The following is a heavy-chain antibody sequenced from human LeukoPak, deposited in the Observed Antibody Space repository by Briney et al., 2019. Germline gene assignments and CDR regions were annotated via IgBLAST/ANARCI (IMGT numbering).Heavy chain of an antibody. V-gene: IGHV3-23*01. Sequence: GRSLRLSCAASGFTFSSYAMSWVRQAPGKGLEWVSAISGSGGSTYYADSVKGRFTISRDNSKNTLYLQMNSLRAEDTAVYYCAKVISRTESYYYYYGMDVWGQGTTVTVSS. CDR3: AKVISRTESYYYYYGMDV. J-gene: IGHJ6*02. D-gene: IGHD3-10*01. CDR1: GFTFSSYA. CDR2: ISGSGGST.